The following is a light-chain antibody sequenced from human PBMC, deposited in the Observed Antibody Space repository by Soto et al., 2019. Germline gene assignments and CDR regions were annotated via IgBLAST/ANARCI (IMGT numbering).Light chain of an antibody. J-gene: IGLJ2*01. V-gene: IGLV2-11*01. Sequence: TQPRTVSGYTGQAVTISKTGTSSDVGGYNYASWYQQHPGKAPKLMIYDVSKRPSGVPDRFSGSKSGNTASLTISGLQAEDEADYYCCSYAGSYTHVVFGGGTKVTVL. CDR1: SSDVGGYNY. CDR2: DVS. CDR3: CSYAGSYTHVV.